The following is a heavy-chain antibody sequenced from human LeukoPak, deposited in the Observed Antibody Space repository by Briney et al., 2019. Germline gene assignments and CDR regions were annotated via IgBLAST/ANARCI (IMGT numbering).Heavy chain of an antibody. D-gene: IGHD3-22*01. Sequence: GASVKVSCKASGYSFTGYYMHWVRQAPGQGLEWMGWINPNTGGTNYAQKFQGRVTMTRDTSITTAYMELTWLGSDDTAVYYCARDRGRGYNYDSGDFDLWGQGTLVTVSS. CDR3: ARDRGRGYNYDSGDFDL. V-gene: IGHV1-2*02. CDR2: INPNTGGT. J-gene: IGHJ4*02. CDR1: GYSFTGYY.